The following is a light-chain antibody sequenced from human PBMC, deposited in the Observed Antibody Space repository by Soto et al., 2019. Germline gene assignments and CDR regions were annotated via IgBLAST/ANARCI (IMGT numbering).Light chain of an antibody. Sequence: EIVLTQSPSTLSLSTGERATLSCRAIQGVSSYLAWYQHKPGQAPRLLIYDASNRATGIPARLSGSGSGTDFTLTISSLEPEDFAVYYCQQRSNWPPSITFGQGTRLEIK. CDR1: QGVSSY. V-gene: IGKV3-11*01. CDR3: QQRSNWPPSIT. CDR2: DAS. J-gene: IGKJ5*01.